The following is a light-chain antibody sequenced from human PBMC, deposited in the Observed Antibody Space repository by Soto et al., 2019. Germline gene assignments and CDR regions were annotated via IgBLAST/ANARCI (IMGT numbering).Light chain of an antibody. J-gene: IGKJ1*01. CDR2: SSF. CDR1: QDIRYN. V-gene: IGKV1-17*01. CDR3: LQHITYPWT. Sequence: DIQMTQSPSSLSASVGDRVTITCRASQDIRYNLGWFQQKPGEGPKRLIYSSFHLQSGVPSRFSADASWTEFTLTTNGLQPEDFASYFCLQHITYPWTFGQGTTVII.